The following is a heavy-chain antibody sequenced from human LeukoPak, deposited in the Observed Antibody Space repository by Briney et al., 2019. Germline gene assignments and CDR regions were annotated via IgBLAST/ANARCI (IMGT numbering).Heavy chain of an antibody. D-gene: IGHD4-17*01. CDR1: GFTFSSYG. CDR2: ISYDGSNK. CDR3: AKDKGYADYRLDY. J-gene: IGHJ4*02. Sequence: GRSLRLFCAASGFTFSSYGMHWVRQAPGKGLEWVAVISYDGSNKYYADSVKGRFTISRDNSKNTLYLQMNSLRAEDTAVYYCAKDKGYADYRLDYWGQGTLVTVSS. V-gene: IGHV3-30*18.